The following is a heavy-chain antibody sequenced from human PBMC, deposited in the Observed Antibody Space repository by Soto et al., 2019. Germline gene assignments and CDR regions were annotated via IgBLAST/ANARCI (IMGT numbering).Heavy chain of an antibody. CDR2: IYYSGST. CDR3: ARHEDYGGNLPFDY. Sequence: QLQLQESGPGLVKPSETLSLTCTVSGGSISSSSYYWGWIRQPPGKGLEWIGSIYYSGSTYYNPSLKSRVTISVDTSKNQFSLKLSSVTAADTAVYYCARHEDYGGNLPFDYWGQGTLVTVSS. CDR1: GGSISSSSYY. D-gene: IGHD4-17*01. V-gene: IGHV4-39*01. J-gene: IGHJ4*02.